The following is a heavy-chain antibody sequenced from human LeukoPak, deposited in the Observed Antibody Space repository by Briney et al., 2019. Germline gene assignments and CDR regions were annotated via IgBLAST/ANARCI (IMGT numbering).Heavy chain of an antibody. CDR2: IRNDGSYE. D-gene: IGHD2-15*01. CDR1: GFTFSDYG. J-gene: IGHJ5*01. CDR3: AKGGSPSHNWFNS. V-gene: IGHV3-30*02. Sequence: GGSLRLSFAASGFTFSDYGMHWVHQAPGKGLEWVAFIRNDGSYEYYPDSVKGRFTISRDNSRNALFLQMNSLRAEDTAVYYCAKGGSPSHNWFNSWGQGTLVTVSS.